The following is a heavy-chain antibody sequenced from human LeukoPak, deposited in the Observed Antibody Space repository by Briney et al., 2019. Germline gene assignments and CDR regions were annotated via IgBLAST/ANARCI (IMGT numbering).Heavy chain of an antibody. J-gene: IGHJ4*02. CDR3: ARGKLRPLWFPYY. D-gene: IGHD3-10*01. Sequence: ASVKVSCKASGYTFTSYDINWVRQATGQGLEWMGWMNPNSGNTGYAQKFQGRVTMTRNTSISTAYTELSSLRSEDTAVYYCARGKLRPLWFPYYWGQGTLVTVSS. CDR1: GYTFTSYD. CDR2: MNPNSGNT. V-gene: IGHV1-8*01.